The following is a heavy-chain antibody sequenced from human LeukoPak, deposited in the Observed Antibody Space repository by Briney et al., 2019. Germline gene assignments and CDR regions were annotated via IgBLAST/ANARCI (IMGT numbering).Heavy chain of an antibody. J-gene: IGHJ4*02. D-gene: IGHD2-15*01. V-gene: IGHV4-4*07. Sequence: SETLSLTCTVSGGSISSYYWAWIRQPAGKGLEWIGRIYARGSTDYYSSLKSRVSMSVDTSKNQFSLKLSSVTAADTAVYYCARYPKVAAYFDCWGQGTLVTVSS. CDR1: GGSISSYY. CDR3: ARYPKVAAYFDC. CDR2: IYARGST.